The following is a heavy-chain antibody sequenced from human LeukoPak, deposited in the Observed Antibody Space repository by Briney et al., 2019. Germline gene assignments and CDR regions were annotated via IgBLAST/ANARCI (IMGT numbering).Heavy chain of an antibody. V-gene: IGHV1-2*02. J-gene: IGHJ4*02. CDR3: ARDTHAVTTTPYYFYC. D-gene: IGHD2-15*01. CDR1: GYTFTGYY. Sequence: ASVKVSCKASGYTFTGYYMHWVRQAPGQALEWMGWINPNSGGTNYAQKFQGRVTMTRDTSISTANLELSRLRSDDTAVYYCARDTHAVTTTPYYFYCWGQGTLVTVS. CDR2: INPNSGGT.